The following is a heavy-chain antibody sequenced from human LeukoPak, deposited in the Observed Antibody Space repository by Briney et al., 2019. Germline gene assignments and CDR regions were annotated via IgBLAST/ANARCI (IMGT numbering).Heavy chain of an antibody. CDR3: ASQARIAVAGKRGDY. Sequence: GGSLRLSCAASGFTFSSYSMNWVRQAPGKGLEWVSSISSSSSYIYYADSVKGRFTISRDNDKNSLYLQMNSLRAEDTAVYYCASQARIAVAGKRGDYWGQGTLVTVSS. V-gene: IGHV3-21*01. J-gene: IGHJ4*02. CDR2: ISSSSSYI. D-gene: IGHD6-19*01. CDR1: GFTFSSYS.